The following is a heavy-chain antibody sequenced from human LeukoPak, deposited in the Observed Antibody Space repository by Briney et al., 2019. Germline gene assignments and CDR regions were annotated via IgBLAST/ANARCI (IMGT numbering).Heavy chain of an antibody. V-gene: IGHV3-21*01. CDR3: ARDSGSYYYYYGMDV. CDR2: ISSSSSYI. CDR1: GFTFSSYS. D-gene: IGHD1-26*01. J-gene: IGHJ6*02. Sequence: KPGGSLRLSCAASGFTFSSYSMNWVRQAPGKGLEWVSSISSSSSYIYYADSVKGRFTISRDNAKNSLYLQMNSLRAEDTAVYYCARDSGSYYYYYGMDVWGQGTTVTVSS.